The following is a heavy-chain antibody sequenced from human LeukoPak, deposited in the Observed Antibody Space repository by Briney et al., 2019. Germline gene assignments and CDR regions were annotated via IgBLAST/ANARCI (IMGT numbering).Heavy chain of an antibody. V-gene: IGHV4-4*07. Sequence: SETLSLTCTVSGGSVSSYYWSWIRQPAGKGLEWIGRIYTSGSTNYNPSLKSRVTMSVDTSKSQFSLKLSSVTAADTAVYYCARESFIRSFDPWGQGTLVTVSS. CDR2: IYTSGST. CDR3: ARESFIRSFDP. CDR1: GGSVSSYY. D-gene: IGHD3-10*01. J-gene: IGHJ5*02.